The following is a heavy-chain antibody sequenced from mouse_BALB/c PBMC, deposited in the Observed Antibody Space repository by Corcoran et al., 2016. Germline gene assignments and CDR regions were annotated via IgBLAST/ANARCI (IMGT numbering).Heavy chain of an antibody. CDR3: AYGRGYFDY. CDR2: IDPANGNT. V-gene: IGHV14-3*02. D-gene: IGHD1-1*01. Sequence: EVQLQPSGAGLVQPGASVKLSCTAAGFNIKDTYMHWVKQRPEQGLEWIGRIDPANGNTNYDPKFQGKATITADTSSNTAYLQPSSLTSEDTAVYYCAYGRGYFDYWGQGTTLTVSS. CDR1: GFNIKDTY. J-gene: IGHJ2*01.